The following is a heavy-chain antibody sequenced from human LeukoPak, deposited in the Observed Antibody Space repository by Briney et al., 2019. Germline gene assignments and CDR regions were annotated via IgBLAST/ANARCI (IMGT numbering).Heavy chain of an antibody. Sequence: PSETLSLTCTVSGGSISSYYWSWIRQPPGKGLEWIGCIYYSGITNYNPSLKSRVTISADTSKNQFSLKLNSVTAADTAVYYCARAKTEETYYYDSSGSYFDYWGQGTLVTVSS. CDR1: GGSISSYY. D-gene: IGHD3-22*01. J-gene: IGHJ4*02. CDR3: ARAKTEETYYYDSSGSYFDY. CDR2: IYYSGIT. V-gene: IGHV4-59*01.